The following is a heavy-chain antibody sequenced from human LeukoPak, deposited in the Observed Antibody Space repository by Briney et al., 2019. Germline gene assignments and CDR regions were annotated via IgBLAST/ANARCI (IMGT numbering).Heavy chain of an antibody. CDR1: GFTFSSYD. CDR3: ARVAVAAAGTDY. D-gene: IGHD6-13*01. V-gene: IGHV3-21*01. Sequence: GGSLRLSCAASGFTFSSYDMNWVRQAPGKGREWFSSISSSNDYIYYADSVKGRFTISRDNAKNSLYLQMNSLRAEDTAVYYSARVAVAAAGTDYWGQGTLVTVSS. CDR2: ISSSNDYI. J-gene: IGHJ4*02.